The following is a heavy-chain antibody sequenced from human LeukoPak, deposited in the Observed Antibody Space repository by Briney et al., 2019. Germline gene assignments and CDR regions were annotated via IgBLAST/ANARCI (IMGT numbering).Heavy chain of an antibody. CDR3: AAGGAADY. Sequence: QPGGSLRLSCAASGFTFSSYWMHWVRQAPGEGLVWVSRINSDGSSTSYADSVKGRFTISRDNAKNTLYLQMNSLRAEDTAVYYCAAGGAADYWGQGTLVTVSS. CDR1: GFTFSSYW. D-gene: IGHD4/OR15-4a*01. V-gene: IGHV3-74*01. CDR2: INSDGSST. J-gene: IGHJ4*02.